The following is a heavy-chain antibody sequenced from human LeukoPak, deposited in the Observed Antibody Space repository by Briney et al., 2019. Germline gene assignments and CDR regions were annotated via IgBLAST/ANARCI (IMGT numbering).Heavy chain of an antibody. CDR2: INSADNVE. J-gene: IGHJ5*02. V-gene: IGHV3-21*06. Sequence: GGSLRLSCAASGFTFSSYSMNWVRQAPGKGLEWVAHINSADNVEYYTDSVRGRFTMSRDNAKDLLYLQMNSLRDEDTAVYYCARDTVNGPFVISLDLWGQGVLVTVSS. CDR3: ARDTVNGPFVISLDL. D-gene: IGHD2-8*01. CDR1: GFTFSSYS.